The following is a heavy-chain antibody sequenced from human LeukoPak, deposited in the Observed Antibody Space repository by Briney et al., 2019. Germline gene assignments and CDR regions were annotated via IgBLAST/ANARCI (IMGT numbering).Heavy chain of an antibody. J-gene: IGHJ4*02. V-gene: IGHV1-46*01. D-gene: IGHD6-19*01. Sequence: GASVKVSCKASGYTFTSYYMHWVRLAPGQPLEWMGIINPSGGSTSYAQKFQGRVTMTRDTSTSTVYMELSSLRSEDTAVYYCARDRGGWATNQRIFDYWGQGTLVTVSS. CDR3: ARDRGGWATNQRIFDY. CDR1: GYTFTSYY. CDR2: INPSGGST.